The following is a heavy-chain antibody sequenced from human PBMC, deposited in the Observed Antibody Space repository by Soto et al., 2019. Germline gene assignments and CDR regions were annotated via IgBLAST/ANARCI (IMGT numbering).Heavy chain of an antibody. V-gene: IGHV1-18*01. CDR3: ARISQSDFWSGYSPDI. CDR2: ITAFNGNT. J-gene: IGHJ3*02. Sequence: ASVKVSCKASGYTFTDYGISWVRQAPGQGLQWMGWITAFNGNTKYAQQFQGRVTMTTDTSTSTAYMELRSLESDDTAVYYCARISQSDFWSGYSPDIWGHGTMVTVSS. CDR1: GYTFTDYG. D-gene: IGHD3-3*01.